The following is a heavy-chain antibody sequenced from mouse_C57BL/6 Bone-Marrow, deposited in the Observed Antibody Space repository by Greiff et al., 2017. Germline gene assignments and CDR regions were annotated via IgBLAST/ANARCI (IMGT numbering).Heavy chain of an antibody. J-gene: IGHJ1*01. CDR3: ARGENWGPSYWYLDD. Sequence: QVQLQQPGAELVKPGASVKLSCKASGYTFTSYWMHWVKQRPGRGLEWIGKIHPNSGGTKYNEKFKGKATLAADKSSSTAYLQLSSLTSEDSAVYVCARGENWGPSYWYLDDWGQGTTVTVSS. CDR2: IHPNSGGT. CDR1: GYTFTSYW. V-gene: IGHV1-72*01. D-gene: IGHD4-1*01.